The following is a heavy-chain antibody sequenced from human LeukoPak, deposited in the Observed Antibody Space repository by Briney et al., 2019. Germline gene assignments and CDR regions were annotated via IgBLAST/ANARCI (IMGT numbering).Heavy chain of an antibody. Sequence: GGSLRLSCAASGFTFSSYAMGWVRQAPGKGLEWVSAITASGGNTYYADSVKGRFTISRDNSKNTLYLQVNSLRAEDTAVYYCAKGNGYSYGRYYFDYWGQGTLVTVYS. J-gene: IGHJ4*02. CDR3: AKGNGYSYGRYYFDY. D-gene: IGHD5-18*01. CDR2: ITASGGNT. V-gene: IGHV3-23*01. CDR1: GFTFSSYA.